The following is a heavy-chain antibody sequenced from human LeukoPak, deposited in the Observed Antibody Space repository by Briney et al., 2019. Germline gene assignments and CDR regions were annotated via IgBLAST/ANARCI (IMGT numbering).Heavy chain of an antibody. CDR2: IYHSGST. CDR1: GGSISSSYYY. V-gene: IGHV4-61*05. CDR3: ARGGAARLHFQN. J-gene: IGHJ1*01. D-gene: IGHD6-6*01. Sequence: SETLSLTCTVSGGSISSSYYYWGWIRQPPGKGLEWIGYIYHSGSTNCNPSLQSRVTISVDTSKNQFSLNLNSVTAADTAVYYCARGGAARLHFQNWGQGTLVTVSS.